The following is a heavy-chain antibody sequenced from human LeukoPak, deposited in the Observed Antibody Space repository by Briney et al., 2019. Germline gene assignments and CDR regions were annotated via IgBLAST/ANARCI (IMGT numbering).Heavy chain of an antibody. D-gene: IGHD2-8*01. CDR1: GGSISSYY. V-gene: IGHV4-4*07. CDR3: ARSRVGYCTSGVCPWYFDL. Sequence: PSETLSLTCTVSGGSISSYYWSWIRQPAGKGLEWIGRIYTSGSTNYNPSLKSRVTMSVDTSKNQFSLKLSSVTAADTAVYYCARSRVGYCTSGVCPWYFDLWGRGTLVTVSS. J-gene: IGHJ2*01. CDR2: IYTSGST.